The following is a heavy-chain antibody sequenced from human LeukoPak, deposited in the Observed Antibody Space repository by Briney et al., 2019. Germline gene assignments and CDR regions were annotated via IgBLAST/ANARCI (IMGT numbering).Heavy chain of an antibody. D-gene: IGHD3-9*01. CDR3: ARDFSEYDILTGVFDY. Sequence: ASVKVSCKASGYTFTSYGISWVRQAPGQGLEWMGWINPNSGGTKYAQKFQGRVTMTRDTSISTAYMELSRLRSDDTAVYYCARDFSEYDILTGVFDYWGQGTLVTVSS. J-gene: IGHJ4*02. V-gene: IGHV1-2*02. CDR2: INPNSGGT. CDR1: GYTFTSYG.